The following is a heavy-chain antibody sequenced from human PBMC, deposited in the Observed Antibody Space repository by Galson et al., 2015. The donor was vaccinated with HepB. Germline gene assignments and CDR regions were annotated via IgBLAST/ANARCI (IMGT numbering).Heavy chain of an antibody. CDR2: ISGSGGST. Sequence: SLRLSCAASGFTFSSYAMSWVRQAPGKGLEWVSAISGSGGSTYYADSEKGRFTISRDNSKNTLYLQMNSLRAEDTAVYYCAKGLHRIVGATNLFDYWGQGTLVTVSS. D-gene: IGHD1-26*01. CDR3: AKGLHRIVGATNLFDY. CDR1: GFTFSSYA. J-gene: IGHJ4*02. V-gene: IGHV3-23*01.